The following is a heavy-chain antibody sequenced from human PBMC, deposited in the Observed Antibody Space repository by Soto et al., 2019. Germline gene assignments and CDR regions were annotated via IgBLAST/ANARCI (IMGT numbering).Heavy chain of an antibody. CDR2: TYYRSKWYN. Sequence: SETLSLTCAISGDSVSSNSAAWNWIRQSPSRGLEWLGRTYYRSKWYNDYAVSVKSRITINPDTSKNQFSLQLNSVTPEDTAVYYCARDHSDYYGSGTPPGMDVWGQGTTVTVS. CDR1: GDSVSSNSAA. CDR3: ARDHSDYYGSGTPPGMDV. D-gene: IGHD3-10*01. J-gene: IGHJ6*02. V-gene: IGHV6-1*01.